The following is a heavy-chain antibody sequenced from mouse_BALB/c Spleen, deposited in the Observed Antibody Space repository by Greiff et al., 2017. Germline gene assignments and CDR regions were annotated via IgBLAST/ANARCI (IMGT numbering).Heavy chain of an antibody. J-gene: IGHJ4*01. CDR1: GFSLTSYG. Sequence: VQLQQSGPGLVQPSQSLSITCTVSGFSLTSYGVHWVRQSPGKGLEWLGVIWSGGSTDYNAAFISRLSISKDNSKSQVFFKMNSLQANDTAIYYCARNPPLLLRYSMDYWGQGTSVTVSS. D-gene: IGHD1-1*01. CDR2: IWSGGST. CDR3: ARNPPLLLRYSMDY. V-gene: IGHV2-2*02.